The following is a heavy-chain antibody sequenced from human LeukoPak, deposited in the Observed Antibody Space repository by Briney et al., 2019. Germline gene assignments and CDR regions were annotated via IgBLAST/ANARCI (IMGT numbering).Heavy chain of an antibody. Sequence: GGSLRLSCAASGFTFSSYAMSWVRQAPGKGLEWVSAISGSGGSTYYADSVKGRFTISRDNSKNTLYLQMNSLRAEDTAVYYCAKRGGGILPIPLFCDYWGQGTLVTVSS. D-gene: IGHD6-13*01. CDR2: ISGSGGST. CDR1: GFTFSSYA. CDR3: AKRGGGILPIPLFCDY. V-gene: IGHV3-23*01. J-gene: IGHJ4*02.